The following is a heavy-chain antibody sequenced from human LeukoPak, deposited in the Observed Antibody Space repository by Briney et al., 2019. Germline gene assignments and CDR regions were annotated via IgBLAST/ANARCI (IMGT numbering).Heavy chain of an antibody. J-gene: IGHJ4*02. CDR3: ARSPAGTLDY. CDR1: GFTVSSNY. CDR2: IYYSGST. V-gene: IGHV4-39*01. D-gene: IGHD3-10*01. Sequence: GSLRLSCAASGFTVSSNYMSWVRQPPGKGLEWIGSIYYSGSTYYNPSLKSRVTISVDTSKNQFSLKLSSVTAADTAVYYCARSPAGTLDYWGQGTLVTVSS.